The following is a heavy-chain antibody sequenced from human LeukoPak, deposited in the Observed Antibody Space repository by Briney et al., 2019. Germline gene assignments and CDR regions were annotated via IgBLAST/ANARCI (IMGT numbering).Heavy chain of an antibody. J-gene: IGHJ6*03. CDR2: ISSSSSYI. V-gene: IGHV3-21*01. D-gene: IGHD3-22*01. CDR3: ARGIEVGSGYMDV. CDR1: GFIFSSYS. Sequence: GGSLRLSCAASGFIFSSYSMNWVRQAPGKGLEWVSSISSSSSYIYYADSVKGRFTISRDNAKNSLYLQMNSLRAEDTAVYYCARGIEVGSGYMDVWGKGTTVTISS.